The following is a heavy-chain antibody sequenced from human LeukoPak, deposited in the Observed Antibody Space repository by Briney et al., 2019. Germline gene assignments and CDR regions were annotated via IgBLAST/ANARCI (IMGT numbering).Heavy chain of an antibody. CDR3: ARPGGCGSTSCFSHFDS. Sequence: SETLSLTCIVSGGSISSRSYYWDWIRQPPGKGLEWIGNLFDSGNTHYNPSLRSRLTMSVDTSKNQFSLKLSSVTAADTAVYYCARPGGCGSTSCFSHFDSWGQGTLVTVSS. CDR1: GGSISSRSYY. V-gene: IGHV4-39*01. D-gene: IGHD2-2*01. J-gene: IGHJ4*02. CDR2: LFDSGNT.